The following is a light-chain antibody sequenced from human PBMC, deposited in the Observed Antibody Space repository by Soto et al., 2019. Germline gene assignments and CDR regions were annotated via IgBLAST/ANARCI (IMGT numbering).Light chain of an antibody. CDR3: QEYGISRT. Sequence: EIVWTQSPVTLSLSPGERATLSCRASQSVSSNYLAWYQQKPGQAPRLLIYGASTRATGIPDRFSGSGSGTDFTLTISRLEPEDFAVYYCQEYGISRTFGQGTKVDIK. J-gene: IGKJ1*01. V-gene: IGKV3-20*01. CDR2: GAS. CDR1: QSVSSNY.